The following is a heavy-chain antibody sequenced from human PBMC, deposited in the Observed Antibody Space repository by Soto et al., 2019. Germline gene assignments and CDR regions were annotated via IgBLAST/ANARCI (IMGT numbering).Heavy chain of an antibody. V-gene: IGHV3-13*01. Sequence: GGSLRLSCAASGFTFSSYDMHWVRQATGKGLEWVSAIGTAGDTYYPGSVKGRFTISRENAKNSLYLQMNSLRAEDTAVYYCARDCSGGSCYSGGKPPYYYYGMDVWGQGTTVTVSS. CDR1: GFTFSSYD. CDR2: IGTAGDT. J-gene: IGHJ6*02. CDR3: ARDCSGGSCYSGGKPPYYYYGMDV. D-gene: IGHD2-15*01.